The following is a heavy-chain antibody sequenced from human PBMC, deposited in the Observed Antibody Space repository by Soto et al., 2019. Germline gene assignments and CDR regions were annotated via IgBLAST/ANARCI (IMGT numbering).Heavy chain of an antibody. CDR2: ISGSGGST. CDR1: GFTFSSYA. V-gene: IGHV3-23*01. J-gene: IGHJ4*02. CDR3: ARGSTTEKVDS. Sequence: PGGSLRLSCAASGFTFSSYAMSRVRQAPGKGLEWVSAISGSGGSTYYADSVKGRFTISRDNSKNTLYLQMNSLRAADTAMYYCARGSTTEKVDSWGQGILVTVSS.